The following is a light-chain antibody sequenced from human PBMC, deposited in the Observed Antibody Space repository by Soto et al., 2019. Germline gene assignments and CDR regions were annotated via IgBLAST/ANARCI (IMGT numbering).Light chain of an antibody. J-gene: IGKJ5*01. CDR3: REYNSWLIS. V-gene: IGKV1-5*03. Sequence: DMHKTQSPSTPYGYEENRGTITRRASQTISSWLAWYQQQQRKAPKLLIYKASTLKSGVPSRFSGSGSVTEFTLTISCLQSEDCVVDYCREYNSWLISFCQGALLE. CDR2: KAS. CDR1: QTISSW.